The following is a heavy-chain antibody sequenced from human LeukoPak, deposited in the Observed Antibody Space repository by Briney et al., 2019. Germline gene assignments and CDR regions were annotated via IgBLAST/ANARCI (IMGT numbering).Heavy chain of an antibody. V-gene: IGHV4-39*01. CDR3: ARHAIHPSFEN. CDR2: IIYSGNT. CDR1: GGSISGSSYY. J-gene: IGHJ4*02. Sequence: SSETLSLTCTVSGGSISGSSYYWAWVRQPPGKGLEWIGSIIYSGNTYYGPSLKSRVTISVDTSKNQFSLKLTSVTAADTAVYLCARHAIHPSFENWGQGTLVTVSS.